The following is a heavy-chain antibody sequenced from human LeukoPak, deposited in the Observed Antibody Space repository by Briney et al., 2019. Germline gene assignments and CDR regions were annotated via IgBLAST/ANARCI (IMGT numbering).Heavy chain of an antibody. Sequence: ASVKVSCKGSGGTFSSYAISWVRQAPGQGLEWMGGIIPIFGTANYAQKFQGRVTITADESTSTAYMELSSLRSEDTAVYYCARSGRFRVYCSGGSCYSGLGYWGQGTLVTVSS. V-gene: IGHV1-69*13. D-gene: IGHD2-15*01. CDR2: IIPIFGTA. J-gene: IGHJ4*02. CDR3: ARSGRFRVYCSGGSCYSGLGY. CDR1: GGTFSSYA.